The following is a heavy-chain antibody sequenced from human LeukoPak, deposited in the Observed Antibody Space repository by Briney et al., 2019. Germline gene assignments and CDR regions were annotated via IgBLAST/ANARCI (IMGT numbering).Heavy chain of an antibody. Sequence: PGGSLRLSCAASGFTFSDYYMSWIRQAPGKGLEWVSYISSSGSTIYYADSVKGRFTISRDNAKNSLYLQMNSLRAEDTAVYYCAREPTPHDYGDYGAVDYFDYWGQGTLVTVSS. CDR1: GFTFSDYY. V-gene: IGHV3-11*04. CDR2: ISSSGSTI. CDR3: AREPTPHDYGDYGAVDYFDY. J-gene: IGHJ4*02. D-gene: IGHD4-17*01.